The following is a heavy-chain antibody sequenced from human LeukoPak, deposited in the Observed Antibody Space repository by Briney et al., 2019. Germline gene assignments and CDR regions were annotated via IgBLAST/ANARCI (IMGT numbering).Heavy chain of an antibody. Sequence: SETLSLTCTVSGGSISSSSYYWGWIRQPPGKGLEWIGSIDYSGSTYYNPSLKSRVTISVDTSKNQFSLKLSSVTAADTAVYYCARGGQNYDFWSGYYTGKGSYYFDYWGQGTLVTVSS. CDR1: GGSISSSSYY. J-gene: IGHJ4*02. CDR2: IDYSGST. D-gene: IGHD3-3*01. CDR3: ARGGQNYDFWSGYYTGKGSYYFDY. V-gene: IGHV4-39*07.